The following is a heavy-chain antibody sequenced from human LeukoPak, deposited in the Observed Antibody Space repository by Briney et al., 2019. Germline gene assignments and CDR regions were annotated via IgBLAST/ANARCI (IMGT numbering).Heavy chain of an antibody. D-gene: IGHD2-15*01. CDR2: ISYTGSS. J-gene: IGHJ4*02. CDR3: VRDLGVGGSWPLDF. V-gene: IGHV4-39*07. CDR1: GASVSTTSCL. Sequence: SETLSLTCVVSGASVSTTSCLWGWVRQTPGKGLEWIGSISYTGSSYYNPSLNSRVTMSLDPAKNHLSLRMTSLTAADTAVYYCVRDLGVGGSWPLDFWGPGTVVIVSS.